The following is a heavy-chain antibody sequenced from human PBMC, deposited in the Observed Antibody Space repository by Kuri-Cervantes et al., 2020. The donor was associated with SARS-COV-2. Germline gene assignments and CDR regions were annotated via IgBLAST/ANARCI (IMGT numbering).Heavy chain of an antibody. D-gene: IGHD4-17*01. J-gene: IGHJ4*02. Sequence: GESLKFSCAASGFTFSSYGMHWVRQAPGKGLEWVAVISYDGSNKYYADSVKGRFTISRDNSKNTLYLQMNSLRAEDTAVYYCAKDREDYAIDYWGQGTLVTVSS. CDR1: GFTFSSYG. CDR3: AKDREDYAIDY. CDR2: ISYDGSNK. V-gene: IGHV3-30*18.